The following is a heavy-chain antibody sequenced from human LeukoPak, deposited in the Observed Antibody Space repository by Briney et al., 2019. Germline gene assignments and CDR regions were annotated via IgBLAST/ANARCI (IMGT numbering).Heavy chain of an antibody. D-gene: IGHD4-17*01. CDR2: IYYSGST. Sequence: PSETLSLTCTVSGGSISSGGYYWSWIRQPPGKGLEWIGYIYYSGSTNYNPSLKSRVTISVDTSKNQFSLKLSSVTAADTAVYYCAGYGDYGGVYWGQGTLVTVSS. CDR3: AGYGDYGGVY. J-gene: IGHJ4*02. CDR1: GGSISSGGYY. V-gene: IGHV4-61*08.